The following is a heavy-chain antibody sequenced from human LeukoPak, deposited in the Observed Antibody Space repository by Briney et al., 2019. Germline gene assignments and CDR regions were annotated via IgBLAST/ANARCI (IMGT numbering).Heavy chain of an antibody. Sequence: GGSLRLSCAASGFTFNSYSMNWVRQAPGKGLEWVSYISSSGFTIYYADSVKGRFTISRDNAKNSLYLQMNSLRAEDTAVFYCARDIAVATDYYYHYGMDVWGQGTTVTVSS. J-gene: IGHJ6*02. CDR1: GFTFNSYS. CDR2: ISSSGFTI. CDR3: ARDIAVATDYYYHYGMDV. D-gene: IGHD6-19*01. V-gene: IGHV3-48*01.